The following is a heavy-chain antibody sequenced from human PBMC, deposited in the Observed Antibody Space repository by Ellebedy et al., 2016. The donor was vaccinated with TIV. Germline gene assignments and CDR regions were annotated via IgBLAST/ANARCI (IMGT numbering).Heavy chain of an antibody. CDR3: ARGAANVAFGELYDWFHP. CDR1: GYTFTGYY. Sequence: AASVKVSCKASGYTFTGYYIHWVRQAPVQGLEWMGWINPKSGATNYAQKFLARVTMTRDTSISTVYMELTRLRSDDTAVYYCARGAANVAFGELYDWFHPWGQGSLVTVSS. J-gene: IGHJ5*02. CDR2: INPKSGAT. V-gene: IGHV1-2*02. D-gene: IGHD3-10*01.